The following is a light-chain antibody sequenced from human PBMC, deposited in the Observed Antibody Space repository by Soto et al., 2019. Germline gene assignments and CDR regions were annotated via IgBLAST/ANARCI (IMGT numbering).Light chain of an antibody. CDR3: QQYRSYPFT. Sequence: DIQMTQSPSTLSASVGDRVTITCRASQSVSSSLAWYQQKPGKAPILVIYKASTLETGVPSRFSGSGSGTTFTLTISSLQTDDFGTYYCQQYRSYPFTFGQGTRLENK. CDR1: QSVSSS. CDR2: KAS. V-gene: IGKV1-5*03. J-gene: IGKJ5*01.